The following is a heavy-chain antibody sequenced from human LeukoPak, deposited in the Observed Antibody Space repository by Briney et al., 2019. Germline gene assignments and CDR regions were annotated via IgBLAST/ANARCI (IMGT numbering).Heavy chain of an antibody. CDR2: IYHSGST. V-gene: IGHV4-30-2*01. D-gene: IGHD3-22*01. CDR3: ARVRRYYDSSGYYYYFDY. Sequence: SETLSLTCAVSGVSISSGGYSWSWIRQPPGKGLEWIGYIYHSGSTYYNPSLKSRVTISVDRSKNQFSLKLSSVTAADTAVYYCARVRRYYDSSGYYYYFDYWGQGTLVTVSS. J-gene: IGHJ4*02. CDR1: GVSISSGGYS.